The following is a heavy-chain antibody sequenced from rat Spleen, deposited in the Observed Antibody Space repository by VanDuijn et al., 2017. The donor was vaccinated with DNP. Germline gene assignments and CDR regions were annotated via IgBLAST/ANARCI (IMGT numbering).Heavy chain of an antibody. V-gene: IGHV5-22*01. J-gene: IGHJ1*01. D-gene: IGHD1-1*01. CDR2: IDYDGGNT. CDR1: GFTFSDYY. CDR3: ARGVYYYSATYWYFDF. Sequence: EVQLVASGGGLVQPGGSLKLSCAASGFTFSDYYMAWVRQTPTKGLEWVTYIDYDGGNTYYRDSVKGRFAISRDNAKSTLYLQMNSLRSEDMATYYCARGVYYYSATYWYFDFWGPGTMVTVSS.